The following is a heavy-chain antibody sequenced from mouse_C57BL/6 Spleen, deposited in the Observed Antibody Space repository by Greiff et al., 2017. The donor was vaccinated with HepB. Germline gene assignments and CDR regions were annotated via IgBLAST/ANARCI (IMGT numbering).Heavy chain of an antibody. Sequence: EVQLQQSGPELVKPGASVKISCKASGYTFTDYYMNWVKQSHGKSLEWIGDINPNNGGTSYNQKFKGKATLTVDKSSSTAYMELRSLTSEDSAVYYCARRGYYYGSFDYAMDYWGQGTSVTVSS. CDR3: ARRGYYYGSFDYAMDY. J-gene: IGHJ4*01. V-gene: IGHV1-26*01. CDR1: GYTFTDYY. CDR2: INPNNGGT. D-gene: IGHD1-1*01.